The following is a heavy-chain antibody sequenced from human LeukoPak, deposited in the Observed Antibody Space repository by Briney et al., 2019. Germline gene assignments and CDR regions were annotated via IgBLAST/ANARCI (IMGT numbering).Heavy chain of an antibody. CDR1: GFTFSSYG. CDR2: ISYDGSNK. Sequence: GGSLRLSCAASGFTFSSYGMHRVRQAPGKGLEWVAVISYDGSNKYYADSVKGRFTISRDNSKNTLYLQMNSLRAEDTAVYYCAKDRLTIFYYFDYWGQGTLVTVSS. J-gene: IGHJ4*02. CDR3: AKDRLTIFYYFDY. V-gene: IGHV3-30*18. D-gene: IGHD3-9*01.